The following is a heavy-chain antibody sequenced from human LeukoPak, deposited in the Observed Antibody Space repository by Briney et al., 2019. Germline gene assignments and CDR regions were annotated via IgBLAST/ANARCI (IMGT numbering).Heavy chain of an antibody. Sequence: GGSLRLSCAASGFTFSHAWMSWVRQAPGKGLELVARIKNKPDGGTSDYTAPVKGRFTISRDDSKSTLYLQMNSLKTEDTAVYYCTVVNYGSGSYPLGSWGQGTLVTVSS. V-gene: IGHV3-15*01. J-gene: IGHJ5*02. CDR3: TVVNYGSGSYPLGS. CDR2: IKNKPDGGTS. CDR1: GFTFSHAW. D-gene: IGHD3-10*01.